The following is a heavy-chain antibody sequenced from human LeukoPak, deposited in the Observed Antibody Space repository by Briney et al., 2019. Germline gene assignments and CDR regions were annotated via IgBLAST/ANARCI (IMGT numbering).Heavy chain of an antibody. D-gene: IGHD3-10*01. J-gene: IGHJ4*02. Sequence: SQTLSVTCTVSGGSISSGGYYRSWIRQHPGKGLEWIGYIYYSGSTYYNPSLKSRVTISVDTSKNQFSLKLSSVTAADTAVYYCARTLWFGEPYLDYWGQGTLVTVSS. CDR3: ARTLWFGEPYLDY. CDR1: GGSISSGGYY. V-gene: IGHV4-31*03. CDR2: IYYSGST.